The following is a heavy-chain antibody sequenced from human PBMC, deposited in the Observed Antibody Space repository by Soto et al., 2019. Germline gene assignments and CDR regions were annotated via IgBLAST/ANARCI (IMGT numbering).Heavy chain of an antibody. CDR2: ISGSADST. D-gene: IGHD2-8*01. J-gene: IGHJ6*02. V-gene: IGHV3-23*01. Sequence: EVQLLESGGGLVQPGGSLRLSWAASGFTFSSFALNWVRQAPGKGLEWVSIISGSADSTFYADSVKGRFTTSRDNSKNMLYLQINSLRAEDTAVYYCAKTRGAMIYAISVYGMDVWGQGTTVTVSS. CDR1: GFTFSSFA. CDR3: AKTRGAMIYAISVYGMDV.